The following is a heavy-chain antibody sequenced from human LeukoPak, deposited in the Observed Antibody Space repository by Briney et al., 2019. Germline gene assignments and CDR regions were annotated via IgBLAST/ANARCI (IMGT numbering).Heavy chain of an antibody. CDR1: GGSISSHY. D-gene: IGHD4-17*01. Sequence: SETLSLTCTVSGGSISSHYWSWIRQPPGKGLEWIGYIYYSGSTNYNPSLKSRVTISVDTSKNQFSLKLSSVTAADTAVYYCARGGSYYGDYTWFDPWGQGTTVTVSS. CDR2: IYYSGST. CDR3: ARGGSYYGDYTWFDP. V-gene: IGHV4-59*11. J-gene: IGHJ5*01.